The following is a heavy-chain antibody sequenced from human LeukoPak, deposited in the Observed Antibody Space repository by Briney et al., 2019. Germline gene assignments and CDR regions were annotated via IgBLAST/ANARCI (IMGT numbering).Heavy chain of an antibody. J-gene: IGHJ4*02. CDR2: IDWDDDK. CDR3: ARTNSITGTNPFDY. Sequence: SGPALVKXTQTLTLTCTFSGFSLSTSGMCVSWIRQPPGKALEWLARIDWDDDKYYRTSLKTRLTISKDTSKNQVVLTMTNMDPVDTATYYCARTNSITGTNPFDYWGQGTLVTVSS. D-gene: IGHD1-7*01. V-gene: IGHV2-70*11. CDR1: GFSLSTSGMC.